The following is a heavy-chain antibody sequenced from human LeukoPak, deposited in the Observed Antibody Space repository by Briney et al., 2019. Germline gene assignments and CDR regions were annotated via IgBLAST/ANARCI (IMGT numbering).Heavy chain of an antibody. CDR2: IYYSGST. CDR3: ARHNPYCSGGSCYDGGDY. D-gene: IGHD2-15*01. Sequence: PSETLSLTCTVSGGSISSYYWSWIRQPPGKGLEWIGYIYYSGSTNYNPSLKSRVTISVDTSKNQFSLKLSTVTAADTAVYYGARHNPYCSGGSCYDGGDYWGQGTLVTVSS. J-gene: IGHJ4*02. V-gene: IGHV4-59*08. CDR1: GGSISSYY.